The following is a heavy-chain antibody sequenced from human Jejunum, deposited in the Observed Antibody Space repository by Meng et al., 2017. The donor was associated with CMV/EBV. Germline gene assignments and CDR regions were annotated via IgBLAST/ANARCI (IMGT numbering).Heavy chain of an antibody. CDR1: FTLSNYW. V-gene: IGHV3-7*01. CDR2: INFDGSVE. Sequence: FTLSNYWMTWVRQFPGKGLEWVANINFDGSVEYYVDSVRGRFTIARDNAKNSLSLQMNNLTTEDTAVYYCARDGGDFWSGYSIDYWGQGTLVTVSS. D-gene: IGHD3-3*01. J-gene: IGHJ4*02. CDR3: ARDGGDFWSGYSIDY.